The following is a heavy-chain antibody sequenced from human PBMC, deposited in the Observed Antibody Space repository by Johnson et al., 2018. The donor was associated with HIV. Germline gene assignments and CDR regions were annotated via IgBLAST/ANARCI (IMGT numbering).Heavy chain of an antibody. CDR3: AKDYEWFGEFVDAFDI. Sequence: VQLVESGGGVVQPGRSLRLSCAASGFTFSSYWMSWVRQAPGKGLEWVANIKQDGTEKYYADSVKGRFTISRDNSKNTLYLQMNSLRAEDTAVYYCAKDYEWFGEFVDAFDIWGQGTMVTVSS. D-gene: IGHD3-10*01. J-gene: IGHJ3*02. CDR1: GFTFSSYW. CDR2: IKQDGTEK. V-gene: IGHV3-7*01.